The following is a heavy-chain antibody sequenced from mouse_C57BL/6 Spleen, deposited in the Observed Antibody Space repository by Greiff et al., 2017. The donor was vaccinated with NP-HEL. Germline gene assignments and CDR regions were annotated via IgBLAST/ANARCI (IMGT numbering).Heavy chain of an antibody. J-gene: IGHJ3*01. Sequence: VQLQQSGPELVKPGASVKISCKASGYTFTDYYMNWVKQSPGKSLEWIGDINPNNGGTSYNQKFKGKATLTVDKSSSTAYMELRSLTSEDSAVYYCARSGYCWFAYWGQGNLVTGSA. CDR1: GYTFTDYY. CDR2: INPNNGGT. D-gene: IGHD1-1*01. V-gene: IGHV1-26*01. CDR3: ARSGYCWFAY.